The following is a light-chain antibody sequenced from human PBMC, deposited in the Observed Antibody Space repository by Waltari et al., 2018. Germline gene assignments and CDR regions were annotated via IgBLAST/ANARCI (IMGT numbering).Light chain of an antibody. J-gene: IGKJ4*01. Sequence: DIVMTQSPDSLAVSLGERATINCKLCQDVLYSSNNKNYLAWYQQKPGPPPKLLISWASTRESGVPERFSGSGSGTDFALTISSLQAEDVAVYFCQHYYSAPVTFGGGTRVEIQ. V-gene: IGKV4-1*01. CDR1: QDVLYSSNNKNY. CDR3: QHYYSAPVT. CDR2: WAS.